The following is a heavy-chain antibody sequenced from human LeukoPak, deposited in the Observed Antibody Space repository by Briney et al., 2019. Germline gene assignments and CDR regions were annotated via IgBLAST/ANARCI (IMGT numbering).Heavy chain of an antibody. J-gene: IGHJ4*02. CDR1: GGSISSYY. CDR2: IYTSGST. Sequence: PSETLSLTCTVSGGSISSYYWSWIRQPPGKGLEWIGYIYTSGSTNYNPSLKSRVTISVDTSKNQFSLKLSSVTAADTAVYYCARGGYGASSGFDYWGQGTLVTVSS. D-gene: IGHD4-23*01. CDR3: ARGGYGASSGFDY. V-gene: IGHV4-4*09.